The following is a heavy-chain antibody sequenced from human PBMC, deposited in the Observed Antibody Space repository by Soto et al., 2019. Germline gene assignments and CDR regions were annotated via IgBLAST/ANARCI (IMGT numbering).Heavy chain of an antibody. CDR3: AKCPPSSSIMTSYYYYGMDV. CDR2: ISYDGSNK. Sequence: GGSLRLSCAASGFTFSSYGMHWVRQAPGKGLEWVAVISYDGSNKYYADSVKGRFTISRDNSKNTLYLQMNSLRAEDTAVYYCAKCPPSSSIMTSYYYYGMDVWGQGTTVTVSS. V-gene: IGHV3-30*18. J-gene: IGHJ6*02. CDR1: GFTFSSYG. D-gene: IGHD3-16*01.